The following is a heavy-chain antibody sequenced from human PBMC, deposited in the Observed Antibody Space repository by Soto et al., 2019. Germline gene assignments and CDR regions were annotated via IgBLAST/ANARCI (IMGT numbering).Heavy chain of an antibody. J-gene: IGHJ3*02. Sequence: QVQLVQSGAEVKKPGPSVKVSCKASGYTFTNYGISWVRQAPGQGLEWMGWISAYNGNTDYVQKLQGRVTMTTDTSTRTAYMELRRLRSDDTAVYYCARPITSPDHLDIWGQGTMVTVSS. CDR3: ARPITSPDHLDI. D-gene: IGHD1-20*01. V-gene: IGHV1-18*01. CDR1: GYTFTNYG. CDR2: ISAYNGNT.